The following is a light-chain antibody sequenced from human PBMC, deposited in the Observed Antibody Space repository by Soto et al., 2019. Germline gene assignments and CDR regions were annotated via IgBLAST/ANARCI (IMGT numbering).Light chain of an antibody. CDR3: SAYAGSSTVV. V-gene: IGLV2-18*02. CDR2: EVS. CDR1: SSDVGSYNR. J-gene: IGLJ2*01. Sequence: QSALTQPPSLSGSPGQSVTISCTGTSSDVGSYNRVSWYQQPPGTAPKLMIYEVSNRPSGVPDRFSGSKSGNTASLTISGLQAEDEADYFCSAYAGSSTVVFGGGTKLTVL.